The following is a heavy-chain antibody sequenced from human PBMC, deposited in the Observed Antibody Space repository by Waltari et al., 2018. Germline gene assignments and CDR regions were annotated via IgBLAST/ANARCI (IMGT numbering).Heavy chain of an antibody. D-gene: IGHD6-19*01. V-gene: IGHV3-23*01. CDR3: AKDSLYSSGWPDGFDV. CDR1: GFTFGSYA. CDR2: IRATGGTP. J-gene: IGHJ3*01. Sequence: EVQLLESGGGVVHPGGSLRLSCAAAGFTFGSYAMIWVRQAPGKGLEWVSAIRATGGTPYSGDSVKGRFTISRDNSKNTVYLQMNSPGVEDTAIYYCAKDSLYSSGWPDGFDVWGQGTKVTVSS.